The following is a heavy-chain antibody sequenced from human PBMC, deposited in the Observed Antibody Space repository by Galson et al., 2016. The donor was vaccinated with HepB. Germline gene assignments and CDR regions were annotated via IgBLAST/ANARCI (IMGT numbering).Heavy chain of an antibody. V-gene: IGHV3-30*18. CDR1: GFTFSSYG. CDR2: ISYDGSNK. D-gene: IGHD2-2*01. CDR3: AKDGRIYCSSASCHDHFHY. J-gene: IGHJ4*02. Sequence: SLRLTCAASGFTFSSYGMHWVRQAPGKGLEWVAFISYDGSNKKYADSVKGRFTISRDNSKKTLYRQMNSLRAEDTAVYYCAKDGRIYCSSASCHDHFHYWGQGTLVTVS.